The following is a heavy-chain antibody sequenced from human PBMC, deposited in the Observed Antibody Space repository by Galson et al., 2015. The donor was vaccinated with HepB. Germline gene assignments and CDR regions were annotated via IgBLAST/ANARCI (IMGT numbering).Heavy chain of an antibody. CDR3: AKEEQLDGYFDL. D-gene: IGHD6-13*01. J-gene: IGHJ2*01. V-gene: IGHV3-9*01. CDR2: ISWNSGSI. Sequence: SLRLSCAASGFTFDDYAMHWVRQAPGKGLEWVSGISWNSGSIGYADSVKGRFTISRDNAKNSLYLQMNSLRAEDTALYYCAKEEQLDGYFDLWGRGTLVTVSS. CDR1: GFTFDDYA.